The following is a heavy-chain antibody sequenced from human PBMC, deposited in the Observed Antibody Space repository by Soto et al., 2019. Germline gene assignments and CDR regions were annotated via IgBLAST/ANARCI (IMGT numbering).Heavy chain of an antibody. V-gene: IGHV3-7*03. J-gene: IGHJ5*02. CDR1: GFTFSSYW. CDR3: VGIAVAATDWFDX. CDR2: IKQDGSEK. D-gene: IGHD6-19*01. Sequence: GGSLRLSFAASGFTFSSYWMSWVRQAPGKGLEWVANIKQDGSEKYYVDSVKVRFTISRDNAKNSLYLQMNSLRAEDTAVYYCVGIAVAATDWFDXWGQGTLVTVSX.